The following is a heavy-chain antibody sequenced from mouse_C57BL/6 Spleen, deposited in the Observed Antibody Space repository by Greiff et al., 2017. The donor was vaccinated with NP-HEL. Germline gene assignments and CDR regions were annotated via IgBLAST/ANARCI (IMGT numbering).Heavy chain of an antibody. CDR3: AREGDYDWFAY. Sequence: QVQLQQSGAELVKPGASVKLSCKASGYTFTSYWMDWVKQRPGQGLEWIGNIYPSDSETHYNQKFKDKATLTVDKSSSTAYMQLSSLTSEDSAVYYCAREGDYDWFAYWGQGTLVTVSA. J-gene: IGHJ3*01. D-gene: IGHD2-4*01. CDR1: GYTFTSYW. CDR2: IYPSDSET. V-gene: IGHV1-61*01.